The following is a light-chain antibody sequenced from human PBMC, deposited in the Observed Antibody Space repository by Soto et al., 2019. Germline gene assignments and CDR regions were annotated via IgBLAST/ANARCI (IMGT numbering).Light chain of an antibody. CDR3: QQRSNWPPIT. CDR1: QAIRTA. V-gene: IGKV1D-8*03. J-gene: IGKJ5*01. Sequence: VIWMTQSPSLLSASTGDRVTISCRMSQAIRTALGWYQQKPGKVPKLLIYAASILQSGVPSRFSGSGSGTEFTLTISSLQSEDFAVYYCQQRSNWPPITFGQGTRLEIK. CDR2: AAS.